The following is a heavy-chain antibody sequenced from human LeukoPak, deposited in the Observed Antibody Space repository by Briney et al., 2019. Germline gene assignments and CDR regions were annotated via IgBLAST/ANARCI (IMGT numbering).Heavy chain of an antibody. Sequence: ASVKVSCKASGYTFTSYGISWVRQAHGQGLEWMGWISAYNGNTNYAQKLQGRVTMTTDTSTSTAYMELRSLRSDDTAVYYCARDGGGVGALSPDYWGQGTLVTVSS. J-gene: IGHJ4*02. D-gene: IGHD1-26*01. CDR1: GYTFTSYG. V-gene: IGHV1-18*01. CDR3: ARDGGGVGALSPDY. CDR2: ISAYNGNT.